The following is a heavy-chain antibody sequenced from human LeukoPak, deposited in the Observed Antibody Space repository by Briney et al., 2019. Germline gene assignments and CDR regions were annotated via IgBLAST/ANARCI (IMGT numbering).Heavy chain of an antibody. J-gene: IGHJ4*02. V-gene: IGHV3-23*01. CDR1: GFTFSSYA. CDR2: ISGSGGST. CDR3: AKDRSKGYGSGGSYIRAQKYYFDY. Sequence: GGSLRLSCAASGFTFSSYAMSWVRQAPGKGLEWVSAISGSGGSTYYADSVKGRFTISRDNSKNTLYLQMNSLRADDTAVYYCAKDRSKGYGSGGSYIRAQKYYFDYWGQGTLVTVSS. D-gene: IGHD3-10*01.